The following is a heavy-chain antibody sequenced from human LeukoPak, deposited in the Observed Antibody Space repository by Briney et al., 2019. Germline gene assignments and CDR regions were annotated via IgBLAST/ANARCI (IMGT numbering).Heavy chain of an antibody. CDR2: ISGSGGST. CDR1: GFTFTRYA. Sequence: PGGSLRLSCAASGFTFTRYAMSWVRQAPGKGLEWVSAISGSGGSTYYADSVKGRFTISRDNSKNTLYLQMNSLRAEDTAVYYCAKDRYCSGGSCYPNWFDPWGQGTLVTVSS. V-gene: IGHV3-23*01. D-gene: IGHD2-15*01. CDR3: AKDRYCSGGSCYPNWFDP. J-gene: IGHJ5*02.